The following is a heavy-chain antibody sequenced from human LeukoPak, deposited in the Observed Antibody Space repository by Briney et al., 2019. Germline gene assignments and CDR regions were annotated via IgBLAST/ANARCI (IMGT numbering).Heavy chain of an antibody. CDR3: ARHRTGWSSGDAFDI. V-gene: IGHV4-4*07. J-gene: IGHJ3*02. CDR2: IYTSGST. D-gene: IGHD3/OR15-3a*01. CDR1: SGSISSYY. Sequence: KPSEPLSLTCTASSGSISSYYWSWIRQPAGKGLDWIRRIYTSGSTNYNPSLKSRVTMSVDTSKNQFSLKLSSVTAADTAVYYCARHRTGWSSGDAFDIWGQGTMVTVSS.